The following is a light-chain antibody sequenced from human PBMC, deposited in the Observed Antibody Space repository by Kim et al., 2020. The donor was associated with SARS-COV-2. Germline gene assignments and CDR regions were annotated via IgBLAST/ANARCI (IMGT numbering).Light chain of an antibody. CDR1: QNLFYTSNNNNY. CDR3: QQYYTIPYS. V-gene: IGKV4-1*01. CDR2: WAS. J-gene: IGKJ2*03. Sequence: RPTINFKSCQNLFYTSNNNNYLAWYQQKPGQPPKLLFSWASTRESGVPDRFSGSGSGTDFTLTITSLQAEDVAVYYCQQYYTIPYSFGRGTKLEI.